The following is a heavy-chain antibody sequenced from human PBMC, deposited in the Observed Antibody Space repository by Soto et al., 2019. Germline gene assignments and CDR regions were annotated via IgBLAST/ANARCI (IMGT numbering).Heavy chain of an antibody. CDR1: GGSISSGDYY. D-gene: IGHD2-15*01. V-gene: IGHV4-30-4*01. J-gene: IGHJ4*02. CDR3: ARVVAATNADDY. CDR2: IYYSGST. Sequence: QVQLQESGPGLVKPSQTLSLTCTVSGGSISSGDYYWSWIRQPPGKGLEWIGYIYYSGSTYYNPSLKSRVNISVDPSKNQLSLKLSSVTAADTAVYYCARVVAATNADDYWGQGTLVTVSS.